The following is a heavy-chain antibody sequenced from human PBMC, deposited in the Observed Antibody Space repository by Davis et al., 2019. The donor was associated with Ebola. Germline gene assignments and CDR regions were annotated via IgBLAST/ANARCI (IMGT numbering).Heavy chain of an antibody. Sequence: GGSLRLSCAASGFTFSSYAMHWVRQAPEKGLEWVANIKQDGSEKYYVDSVKGRLTISRDNAKNSLYLQMNSLRAEDTAVYYCARDPSIAAYFDYWGQGTLVTVSS. J-gene: IGHJ4*02. V-gene: IGHV3-7*01. CDR3: ARDPSIAAYFDY. CDR2: IKQDGSEK. D-gene: IGHD6-6*01. CDR1: GFTFSSYA.